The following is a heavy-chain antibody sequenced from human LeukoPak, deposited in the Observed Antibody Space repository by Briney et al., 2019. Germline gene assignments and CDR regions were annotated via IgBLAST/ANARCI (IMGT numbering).Heavy chain of an antibody. CDR2: ISSSSSYI. D-gene: IGHD6-19*01. Sequence: GGSLRLSCAAFGFTFSSYSMNWVRQAPGKGLEWVSSISSSSSYIYYADSVKGRFTISRDNAKNSLYLQMNSLRAEDTAVYYCARSDVAVYYYYYGMDVWGQGTTVTVSS. J-gene: IGHJ6*02. CDR1: GFTFSSYS. CDR3: ARSDVAVYYYYYGMDV. V-gene: IGHV3-21*01.